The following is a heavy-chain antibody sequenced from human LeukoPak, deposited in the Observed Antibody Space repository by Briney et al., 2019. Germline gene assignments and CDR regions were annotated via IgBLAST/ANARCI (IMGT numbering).Heavy chain of an antibody. V-gene: IGHV4-59*01. CDR1: GASISSYY. CDR3: ASPEWGAFDI. J-gene: IGHJ3*02. Sequence: SETLSLTCTVSGASISSYYWSWIRQPPGKALEWIGYIYYSGSTNYNPSLKSRDTISVDTSKNQFSLKLSSVTAADTAVYYCASPEWGAFDIWGQGTMVTVSS. CDR2: IYYSGST. D-gene: IGHD1-26*01.